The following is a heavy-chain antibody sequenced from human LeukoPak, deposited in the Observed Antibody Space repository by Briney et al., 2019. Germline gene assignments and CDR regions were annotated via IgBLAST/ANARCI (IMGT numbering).Heavy chain of an antibody. CDR1: GYTFTGYY. J-gene: IGHJ4*02. Sequence: AASVKVSCKASGYTFTGYYMHWVRQAPGQGLEWMGWINPNSGGTNYAQKFQGRVTMTRDTSISTAYMELSRLRPDDTAVYYCAIPRGGDIVVVSLDYWGQGTLVTVSS. D-gene: IGHD2-2*01. CDR3: AIPRGGDIVVVSLDY. V-gene: IGHV1-2*02. CDR2: INPNSGGT.